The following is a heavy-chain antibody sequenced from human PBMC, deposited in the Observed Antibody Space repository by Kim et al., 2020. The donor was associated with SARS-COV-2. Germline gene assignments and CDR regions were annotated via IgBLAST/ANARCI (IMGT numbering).Heavy chain of an antibody. CDR2: IYYSGST. V-gene: IGHV4-31*03. D-gene: IGHD4-17*01. CDR3: ARGATVTPDY. CDR1: GGSISSGGYY. Sequence: TLSLTCTVSGGSISSGGYYWSWIRQHPGKGLEWIGYIYYSGSTYYNPSLKSRVTISVDTSKNQFSLKLSSVTAADTAVYYCARGATVTPDYWGQGTLVTVSS. J-gene: IGHJ4*02.